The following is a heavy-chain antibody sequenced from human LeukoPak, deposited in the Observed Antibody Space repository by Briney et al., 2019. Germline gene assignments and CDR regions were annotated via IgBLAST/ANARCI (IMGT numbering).Heavy chain of an antibody. J-gene: IGHJ4*02. CDR1: GFTFSSYA. V-gene: IGHV3-23*01. Sequence: GGSLRLSCAASGFTFSSYAMSWVRQAPGKGLEWVSSISSSARSTYYADPLKGRFTISRDNSKDTLSLQMTSLRPEDTAIYYCARRDSSDWYSLDYWGQGTLVTVSS. D-gene: IGHD6-19*01. CDR3: ARRDSSDWYSLDY. CDR2: ISSSARST.